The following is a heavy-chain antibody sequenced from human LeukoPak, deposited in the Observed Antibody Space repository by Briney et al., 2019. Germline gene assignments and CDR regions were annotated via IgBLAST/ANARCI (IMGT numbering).Heavy chain of an antibody. J-gene: IGHJ4*02. CDR2: INPSRGST. CDR1: GYTFTSYY. Sequence: WATVKVSCKASGYTFTSYYIYWVRQAPGQGLEWMGIINPSRGSTNYAQRFQGRVTMTRDMSTSTVYMELSSLRSEDTAIYYCARGGHVRVYDNSAYYGHEWGQGTLVTVSS. CDR3: ARGGHVRVYDNSAYYGHE. V-gene: IGHV1-46*01. D-gene: IGHD3-22*01.